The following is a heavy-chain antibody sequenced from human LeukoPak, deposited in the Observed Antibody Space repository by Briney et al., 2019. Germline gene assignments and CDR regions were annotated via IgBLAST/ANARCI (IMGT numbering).Heavy chain of an antibody. J-gene: IGHJ5*02. CDR3: ARHGRYYDILTGYYYWFDP. Sequence: SETLSLTCTVSGGSISSSSYYWGWIRQPPGKGLEWIGSIYYSGSTSYNPSLKRRVTISVDASKNQSSLKLSSVTAADTAVYYCARHGRYYDILTGYYYWFDPWGQGTLVTVSS. CDR2: IYYSGST. V-gene: IGHV4-39*01. CDR1: GGSISSSSYY. D-gene: IGHD3-9*01.